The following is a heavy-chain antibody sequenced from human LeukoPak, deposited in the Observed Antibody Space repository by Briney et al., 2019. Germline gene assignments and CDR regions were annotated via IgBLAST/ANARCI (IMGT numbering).Heavy chain of an antibody. CDR3: ARDPPYYDSSGYSTYYYYGMDV. CDR2: ISAYNGNT. D-gene: IGHD3-22*01. Sequence: ASVKVSCKDSGYTFISYGISWVRQAPGQGLEWMGWISAYNGNTNYAQELQGRVTMTTDTSTSTAYMELRSLRSDDTAVYYCARDPPYYDSSGYSTYYYYGMDVWGQGTTVTVSS. J-gene: IGHJ6*02. V-gene: IGHV1-18*01. CDR1: GYTFISYG.